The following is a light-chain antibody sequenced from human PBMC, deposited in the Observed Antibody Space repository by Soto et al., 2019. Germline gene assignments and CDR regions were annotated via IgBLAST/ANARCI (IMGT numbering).Light chain of an antibody. Sequence: DIQMTQSPSTLSGSVGDRVTITCRASQTISSWLAWYQQKPGTAPKLLIYDASSLESGVPSRFSGSGSGTEFTLTISSLQPDDFATYYCQQYNSYSPTFGQGTKV. V-gene: IGKV1-5*01. CDR2: DAS. J-gene: IGKJ1*01. CDR3: QQYNSYSPT. CDR1: QTISSW.